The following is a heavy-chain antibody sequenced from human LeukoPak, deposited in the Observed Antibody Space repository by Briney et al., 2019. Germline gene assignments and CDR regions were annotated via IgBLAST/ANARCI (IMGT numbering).Heavy chain of an antibody. CDR3: ARGVYNWNDGHYFDY. D-gene: IGHD1-20*01. J-gene: IGHJ4*02. CDR2: IYYSGST. Sequence: PSQTLSLTCTVSGGSISSGGYYWSWIRQHPGKGLEWIGYIYYSGSTYYNPSLKSRVTISVDTSKNQFSLKLSSVTAADTAVYYCARGVYNWNDGHYFDYWGQGTLVTVSS. CDR1: GGSISSGGYY. V-gene: IGHV4-31*03.